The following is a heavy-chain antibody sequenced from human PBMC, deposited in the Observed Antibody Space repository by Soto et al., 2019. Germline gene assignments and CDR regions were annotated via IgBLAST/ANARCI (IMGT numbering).Heavy chain of an antibody. CDR2: INHSGST. CDR3: ARGQGGIIAAAGTASYYYYYMDV. CDR1: GGSFGGYY. D-gene: IGHD6-13*01. V-gene: IGHV4-34*01. Sequence: SETLSLTCAVYGGSFGGYYWSWIRQPPGKGLEWIGEINHSGSTNYNPSLKSRVTISVDTSKNQFSLKLSSVTAADTAVYYCARGQGGIIAAAGTASYYYYYMDVWGKGTTVTVSS. J-gene: IGHJ6*03.